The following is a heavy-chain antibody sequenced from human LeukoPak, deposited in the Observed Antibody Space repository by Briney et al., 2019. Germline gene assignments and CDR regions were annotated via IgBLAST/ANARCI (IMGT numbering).Heavy chain of an antibody. J-gene: IGHJ6*03. Sequence: GGSLRLSCAASGFTFSSYSMNWVRQAPGKGLEWVSSISSSSSYIYYADSVKGRFTISRDNAKNPLYLQMNSLRAEDTAVYYCARQPGYQLLSYYMDVWGKGTTVTVSS. CDR1: GFTFSSYS. CDR2: ISSSSSYI. CDR3: ARQPGYQLLSYYMDV. V-gene: IGHV3-21*01. D-gene: IGHD2-2*01.